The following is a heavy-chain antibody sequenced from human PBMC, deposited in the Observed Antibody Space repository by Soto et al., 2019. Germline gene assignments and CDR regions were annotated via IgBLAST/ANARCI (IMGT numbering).Heavy chain of an antibody. V-gene: IGHV4-34*01. J-gene: IGHJ6*03. CDR3: ARASSIAARGEYSYYYMDV. CDR1: GGSFSGYY. CDR2: INHSGST. Sequence: SETLSLTCAVYGGSFSGYYWSWIGQPPGKGLEWIGEINHSGSTNYNPSLKSRVTISVDTSKNQFSLKLSSVTAADTAVYYCARASSIAARGEYSYYYMDVWGKGTTVTVSS. D-gene: IGHD6-6*01.